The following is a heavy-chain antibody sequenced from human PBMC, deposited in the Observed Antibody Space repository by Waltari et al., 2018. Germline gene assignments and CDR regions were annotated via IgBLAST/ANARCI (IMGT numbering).Heavy chain of an antibody. CDR3: ARGNYYDSSGYYYGPYFDY. CDR1: GGSLSSSNW. Sequence: QVQLQESGPGLVKPSGTLSLTCAVSGGSLSSSNWWSWVRQPPGKGLEWIGEIYQSGSTNYNPSLKSRVTISVDKSKNQFSLKLSSVTAADTTVYYCARGNYYDSSGYYYGPYFDYWGQGTLVTVSS. J-gene: IGHJ4*02. V-gene: IGHV4-4*02. CDR2: IYQSGST. D-gene: IGHD3-22*01.